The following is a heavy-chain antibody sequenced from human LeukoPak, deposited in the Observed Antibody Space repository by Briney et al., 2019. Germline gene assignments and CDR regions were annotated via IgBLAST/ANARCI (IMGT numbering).Heavy chain of an antibody. Sequence: PSETLSLTCTVSGGSISSSSYYWGWIRQPPGKGLEWIGSIYHSGSTYYNPSLKSRVTISVDTSKNQFSLKLSSVTAADTAVYYCARKSAGSQFGSNYFDYWGQGTLVTVSS. J-gene: IGHJ4*02. D-gene: IGHD2-2*01. CDR3: ARKSAGSQFGSNYFDY. V-gene: IGHV4-39*07. CDR1: GGSISSSSYY. CDR2: IYHSGST.